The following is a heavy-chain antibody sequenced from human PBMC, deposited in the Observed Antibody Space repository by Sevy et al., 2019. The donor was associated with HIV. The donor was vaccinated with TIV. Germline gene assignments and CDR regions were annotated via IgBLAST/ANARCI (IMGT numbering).Heavy chain of an antibody. J-gene: IGHJ3*02. CDR1: RFTFSSYA. V-gene: IGHV3-23*01. CDR2: ISAGGST. D-gene: IGHD3-3*01. CDR3: AKFFPHDAFDI. Sequence: GGSLRLSCAASRFTFSSYAMSWVRLAPGKGLEWVSAISAGGSTFYADFVKARFTISRDNSKNTLYLQMNSLRAEDTAVYYCAKFFPHDAFDIWGQGTMVTVSS.